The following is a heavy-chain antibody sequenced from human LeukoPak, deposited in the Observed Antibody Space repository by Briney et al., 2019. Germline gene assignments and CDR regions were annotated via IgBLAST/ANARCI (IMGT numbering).Heavy chain of an antibody. D-gene: IGHD3-10*01. Sequence: ASVKVSFKASGYTFTIYGISWVRQAPGQGLEWMGWISAYNGNTNYAQKLQRRVTMTTDTSTSTAYMELRSLRSDDTAVYYCARGWFGGNTDYWGQGTLVTVSS. V-gene: IGHV1-18*04. CDR3: ARGWFGGNTDY. CDR2: ISAYNGNT. CDR1: GYTFTIYG. J-gene: IGHJ4*02.